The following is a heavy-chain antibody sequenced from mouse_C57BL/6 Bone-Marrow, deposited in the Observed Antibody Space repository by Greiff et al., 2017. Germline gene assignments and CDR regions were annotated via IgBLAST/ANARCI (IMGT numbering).Heavy chain of an antibody. CDR1: GFSLPGYG. J-gene: IGHJ3*01. CDR2: IWSGGST. CDR3: ARNGGSGRGFAY. V-gene: IGHV2-2*01. D-gene: IGHD4-1*01. Sequence: VQLKESGPGLVQPSQSRSITCPAFGFSLPGYGVNWVRQSPGKGLEWMGVIWSGGSTDYNAAFIARLSISKDNSKSQVFFKMNSLQADDTAIYYCARNGGSGRGFAYWGQGTLVTVSA.